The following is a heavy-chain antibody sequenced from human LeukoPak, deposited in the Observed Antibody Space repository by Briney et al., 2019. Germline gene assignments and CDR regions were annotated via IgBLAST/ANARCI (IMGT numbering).Heavy chain of an antibody. D-gene: IGHD1-26*01. CDR2: IYYSGST. Sequence: SETLSLTCTVSGGSISSYYWSWIRQPPGKGLEWIGYIYYSGSTNYNPSLKSRVTISVDTSKNQFSLKLSSVTAADTAVYYCARDLPIVGATGGMDVWGQGTTVTVSS. CDR1: GGSISSYY. J-gene: IGHJ6*02. CDR3: ARDLPIVGATGGMDV. V-gene: IGHV4-59*01.